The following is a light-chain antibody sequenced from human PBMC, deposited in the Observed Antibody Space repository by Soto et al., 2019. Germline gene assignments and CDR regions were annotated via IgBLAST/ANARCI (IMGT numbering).Light chain of an antibody. V-gene: IGLV4-69*01. CDR1: SGHSSYA. CDR3: QTWDTGIRV. CDR2: LNSDGSH. Sequence: QPVLTQSPSASASLGASVKLTCTLSSGHSSYAIAWHQQQPEKGPRYLMKLNSDGSHSKGDGIADRFSGSSSGAERYLTISSLQSEDEADYYCQTWDTGIRVFGGGTKLTVL. J-gene: IGLJ2*01.